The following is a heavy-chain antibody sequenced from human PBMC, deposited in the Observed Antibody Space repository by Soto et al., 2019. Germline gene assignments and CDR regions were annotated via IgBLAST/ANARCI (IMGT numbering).Heavy chain of an antibody. D-gene: IGHD3-10*01. J-gene: IGHJ4*02. CDR3: ARHNYGSGSTYFDD. Sequence: SETLSLTCAVSGGSISSSNWWSWVRQPPGKGLEWIGEIYHSGSTNYNPSLKSRVTISVDTSKNQFSLKLNSMTAADTAVYYCARHNYGSGSTYFDDWGQGTLVTVSS. V-gene: IGHV4-4*02. CDR2: IYHSGST. CDR1: GGSISSSNW.